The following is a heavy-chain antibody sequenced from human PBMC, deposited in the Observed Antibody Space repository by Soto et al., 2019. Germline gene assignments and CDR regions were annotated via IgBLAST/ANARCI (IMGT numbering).Heavy chain of an antibody. CDR2: ISWNSGSI. J-gene: IGHJ4*02. CDR1: GFTFDDYA. CDR3: AKGGQLLAEGGGY. D-gene: IGHD2-2*01. V-gene: IGHV3-9*01. Sequence: EVQLVESGGGLVQPGRSLRLSCAASGFTFDDYAMHWVRQAPGKGLEWVSGISWNSGSIGYADSVRGRFTISRDNAKNTLYLQMNSLRAEETALYCWAKGGQLLAEGGGYWGQGTLVTVSS.